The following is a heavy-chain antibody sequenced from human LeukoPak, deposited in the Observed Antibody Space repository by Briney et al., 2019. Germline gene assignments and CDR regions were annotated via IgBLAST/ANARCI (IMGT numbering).Heavy chain of an antibody. Sequence: SETLSLTCIVSGGSISSSSHYWGWIRQPPGKGLEWIGYIYGSGNTNYNPSLKSRVTMSIDTSKNQFSLKLTSVTAADTATYYCARETSLAGFASGLGFNYWGQGILVTVSS. CDR3: ARETSLAGFASGLGFNY. CDR2: IYGSGNT. V-gene: IGHV4-61*01. D-gene: IGHD6-19*01. CDR1: GGSISSSSHY. J-gene: IGHJ4*02.